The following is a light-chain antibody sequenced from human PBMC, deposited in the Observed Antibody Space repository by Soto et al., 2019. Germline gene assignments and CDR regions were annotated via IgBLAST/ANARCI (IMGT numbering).Light chain of an antibody. CDR3: CSYAGSHTWA. Sequence: QSALTQPRSVSGSPGQSVTMSCTGTSSDVGAYNYVSWYQQYPGKAPKLMISDVSKRPSGVPDRFSGSKSGNTASLTISGLQAEDGADYHCCSYAGSHTWAFGGGTKLTVL. V-gene: IGLV2-11*01. J-gene: IGLJ3*02. CDR1: SSDVGAYNY. CDR2: DVS.